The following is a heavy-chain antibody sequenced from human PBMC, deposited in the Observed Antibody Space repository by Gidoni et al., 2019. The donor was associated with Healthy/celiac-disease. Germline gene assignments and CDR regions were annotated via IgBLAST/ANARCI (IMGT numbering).Heavy chain of an antibody. J-gene: IGHJ5*02. V-gene: IGHV7-4-1*02. CDR3: ARSPPGDDFWSGYSPGP. CDR1: GYTFTSSA. CDR2: INTNTGNP. D-gene: IGHD3-3*01. Sequence: QVQLVQSGSELTKPGASVKVSCKASGYTFTSSAMNWVRQAPGQGLEWMGWINTNTGNPTYAQGFTGRFVVSLDTSVSTAYLQISSLKAEDTAVYDWARSPPGDDFWSGYSPGPWGQGTLVTVSS.